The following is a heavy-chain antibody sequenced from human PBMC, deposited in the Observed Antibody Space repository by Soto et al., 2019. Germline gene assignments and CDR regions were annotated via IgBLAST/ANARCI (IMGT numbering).Heavy chain of an antibody. J-gene: IGHJ6*02. CDR3: ARVFMVRGVTGYYYGTDV. Sequence: SPALSLTCVLSGDSADSKTAACTLSRRCPQKDLDWLGRTYYRSRWYNDYLNSVKSRITINPDTSTNLFSLQVNSVTPEDTAVYYCARVFMVRGVTGYYYGTDVRGQRTTVTGSS. CDR2: TYYRSRWYN. CDR1: GDSADSKTAA. D-gene: IGHD3-10*01. V-gene: IGHV6-1*01.